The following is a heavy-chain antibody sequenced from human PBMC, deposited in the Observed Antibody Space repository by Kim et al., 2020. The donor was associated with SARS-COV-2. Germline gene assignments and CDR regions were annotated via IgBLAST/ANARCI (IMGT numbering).Heavy chain of an antibody. Sequence: ASVKVSCKASGYTFTSYDINWVRQATGQGLEWMGWMNPNSGNTGYAKKFQGRVTMTRNTSISTAYMELSSLRSEDTAVYYCARGARYSGYDYAYWGQGTLVTVS. V-gene: IGHV1-8*01. D-gene: IGHD5-12*01. CDR2: MNPNSGNT. J-gene: IGHJ4*02. CDR3: ARGARYSGYDYAY. CDR1: GYTFTSYD.